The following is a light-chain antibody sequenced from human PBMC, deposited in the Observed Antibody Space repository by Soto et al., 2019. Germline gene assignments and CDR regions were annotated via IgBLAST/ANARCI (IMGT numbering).Light chain of an antibody. V-gene: IGLV2-14*01. CDR2: EVS. J-gene: IGLJ3*02. CDR3: SSYTSSSPWV. CDR1: SSDVGGYNY. Sequence: QSALTQPASVSGSPGQSITISCTGTSSDVGGYNYDSWYQQHPGKAPKLMIYEVSNRPSGVSNRFSGSKSGNTASLTISGLQAEDEADYYCSSYTSSSPWVFGGGTKLTVL.